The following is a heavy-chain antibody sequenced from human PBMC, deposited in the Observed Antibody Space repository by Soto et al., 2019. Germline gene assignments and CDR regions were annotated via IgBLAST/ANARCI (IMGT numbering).Heavy chain of an antibody. Sequence: SVKVSCKASGFTFTSSAVQWVRQARGQRLEWIGWIVVGSGNTNYAQKFQERVTITRDMSTSTAYMELSSLRSEDTAVYYCAAPEPYSVFWSVSRAPSSPGMAAWGKGTPATV. J-gene: IGHJ6*04. D-gene: IGHD3-3*01. CDR1: GFTFTSSA. CDR3: AAPEPYSVFWSVSRAPSSPGMAA. CDR2: IVVGSGNT. V-gene: IGHV1-58*01.